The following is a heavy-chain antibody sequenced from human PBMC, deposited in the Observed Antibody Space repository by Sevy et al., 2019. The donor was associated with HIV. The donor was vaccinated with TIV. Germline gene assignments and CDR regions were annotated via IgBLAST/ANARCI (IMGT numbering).Heavy chain of an antibody. D-gene: IGHD6-19*01. CDR2: ISASGGST. V-gene: IGHV3-23*01. Sequence: GGSLRLSCAASEFTFSSYGMSWVRQAPGKGLEGVSGISASGGSTYYADSVKGRFTISRDNSKNTVYLQMNSLRAEDTAVYYCAKEGGSGWYGDWGQGTLVTVSS. J-gene: IGHJ4*02. CDR1: EFTFSSYG. CDR3: AKEGGSGWYGD.